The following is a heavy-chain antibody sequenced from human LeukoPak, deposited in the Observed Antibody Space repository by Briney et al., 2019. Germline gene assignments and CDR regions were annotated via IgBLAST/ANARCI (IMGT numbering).Heavy chain of an antibody. Sequence: GGSLRLSCAASGFTFSTYWMHWVHQAPGKVLGWVSRINGEGRSTSHADSVKGRFTISRDNAKNTLYLQMNSLRAEDTAVYYCAREANSGYSSGDDAFDIWGQGTMVTVSS. D-gene: IGHD6-19*01. CDR1: GFTFSTYW. V-gene: IGHV3-74*01. J-gene: IGHJ3*02. CDR3: AREANSGYSSGDDAFDI. CDR2: INGEGRST.